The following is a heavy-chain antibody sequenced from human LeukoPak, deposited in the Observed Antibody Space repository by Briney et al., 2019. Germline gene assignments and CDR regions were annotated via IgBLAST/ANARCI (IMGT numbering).Heavy chain of an antibody. CDR2: ISGSGGST. D-gene: IGHD3-22*01. CDR1: GFTFSSYA. Sequence: GGSLRLSCAASGFTFSSYAMSWVRQAPGKGLEWVSAISGSGGSTYYADSVKGRFTISRDNSKNTLYLQMNSLRAEDTAVYYRARIGYYDSSGYYYQGSYYYYGMDVWGQGTTVTVSS. V-gene: IGHV3-23*01. J-gene: IGHJ6*02. CDR3: ARIGYYDSSGYYYQGSYYYYGMDV.